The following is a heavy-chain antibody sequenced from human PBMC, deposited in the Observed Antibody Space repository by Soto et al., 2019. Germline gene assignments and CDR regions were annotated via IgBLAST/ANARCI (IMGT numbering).Heavy chain of an antibody. CDR2: ISSSSSYI. D-gene: IGHD3-22*01. V-gene: IGHV3-21*01. J-gene: IGHJ4*02. Sequence: EVQLVESGGGLVKPGGSLRLSCAASGFTFSSYSMNWVRQAPGKGLEWVSSISSSSSYIYYADSVKGRFTISRDNAKNSLYLQMNSLRAEHTAVYYCARVGRYYYDSSGSFDYWGQGTLVTVSS. CDR3: ARVGRYYYDSSGSFDY. CDR1: GFTFSSYS.